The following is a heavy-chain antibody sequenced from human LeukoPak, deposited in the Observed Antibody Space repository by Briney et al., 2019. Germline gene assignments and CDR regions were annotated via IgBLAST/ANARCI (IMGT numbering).Heavy chain of an antibody. CDR1: GGSISSYY. V-gene: IGHV4-59*01. CDR3: TRGSIAYYYMDV. CDR2: IYYSGST. Sequence: PSETLSLTCTVSGGSISSYYWSWIRQPPGKGLKWIGNIYYSGSTNYNPSLKSRVTISVDTSKNQLSLKLSSVTAADTAVYYCTRGSIAYYYMDVWGKGTTVTISS. D-gene: IGHD3-22*01. J-gene: IGHJ6*03.